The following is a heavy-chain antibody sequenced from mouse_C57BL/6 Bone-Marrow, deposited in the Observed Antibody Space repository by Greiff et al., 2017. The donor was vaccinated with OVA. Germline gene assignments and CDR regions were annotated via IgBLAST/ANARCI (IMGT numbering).Heavy chain of an antibody. CDR1: GFTFSSYG. CDR3: ARHGTTAMDY. J-gene: IGHJ4*01. V-gene: IGHV5-6*01. Sequence: EVKLMESGGDLVKPGGSLKLSCAASGFTFSSYGMSWVRQTPDKRLEWVATISSGGSYTYYPDSVKGRCTISRDNAKNTLYLQMSSLKSEDTAMYYCARHGTTAMDYWGQGTSVTVSS. D-gene: IGHD1-1*01. CDR2: ISSGGSYT.